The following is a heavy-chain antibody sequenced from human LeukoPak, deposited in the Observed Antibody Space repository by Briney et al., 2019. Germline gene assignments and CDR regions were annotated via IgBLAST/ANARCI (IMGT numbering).Heavy chain of an antibody. V-gene: IGHV3-21*01. CDR1: GFTFSSYS. Sequence: PGGSLRLSCAASGFTFSSYSMNWVRQAPGKGLEWVSSISSSSSYIYYADSVKGRFTISRDNAKNSLYLQMNSLRAEDTAVYYCARGEYSGSYSDLYYYYGMDVWGQGTTVTVSS. J-gene: IGHJ6*02. CDR2: ISSSSSYI. D-gene: IGHD1-26*01. CDR3: ARGEYSGSYSDLYYYYGMDV.